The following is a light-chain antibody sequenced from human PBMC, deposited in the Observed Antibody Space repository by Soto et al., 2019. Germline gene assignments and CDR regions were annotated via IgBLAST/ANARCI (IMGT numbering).Light chain of an antibody. Sequence: DIQMTQSPSSLSASVGDRVTITCRASQGISKYLGWYQQKPGKVPKLLIYAASTLQPGVPSRFSGSGSGTDFTLTISSLQPEDVATYYCQRYNSAPWTFGQGTKVDIK. CDR3: QRYNSAPWT. CDR2: AAS. V-gene: IGKV1-27*01. J-gene: IGKJ1*01. CDR1: QGISKY.